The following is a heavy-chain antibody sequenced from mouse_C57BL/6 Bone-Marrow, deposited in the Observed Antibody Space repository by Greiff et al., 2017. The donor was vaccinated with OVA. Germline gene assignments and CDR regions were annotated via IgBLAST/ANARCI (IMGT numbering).Heavy chain of an antibody. CDR2: ISDGGSYT. J-gene: IGHJ2*01. CDR3: AREGLPLIFGY. Sequence: DVMLVESGGGLVKPGGSLKLSCAASGFTFSSYAMSWVRQTPEKRLEWVATISDGGSYTYYPDNVKGRFTISRDNAKNNLYLQMSHLKAEDTAMYYCAREGLPLIFGYWGQGTTLTVSS. V-gene: IGHV5-4*01. D-gene: IGHD5-5*01. CDR1: GFTFSSYA.